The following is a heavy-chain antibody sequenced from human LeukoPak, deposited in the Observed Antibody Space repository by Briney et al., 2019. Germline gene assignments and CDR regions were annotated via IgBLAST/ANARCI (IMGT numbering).Heavy chain of an antibody. CDR2: ISGSGGST. CDR3: AKVGYDILTGSSRAGMDV. Sequence: GGSLRLSCAASGFTFSSYAMSWVRQAPGKGLEWVSAISGSGGSTYYADSVKGRFTISRDNSKNTLYLQMNSLRAEDTAVYYCAKVGYDILTGSSRAGMDVWGQGTTVTVSS. D-gene: IGHD3-9*01. J-gene: IGHJ6*02. V-gene: IGHV3-23*01. CDR1: GFTFSSYA.